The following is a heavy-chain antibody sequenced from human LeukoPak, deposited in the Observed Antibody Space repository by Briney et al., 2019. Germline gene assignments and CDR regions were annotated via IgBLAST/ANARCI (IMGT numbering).Heavy chain of an antibody. Sequence: SETLSLTCTVSGGSISSYFWSWIRQTPRKGLGWIGDIYYSGSTNYNPSLNSRVAMSVDTPKHQYSLNLNSVTAADTAVYYCARGYSSSWLGKFDYWGQGTLVTVSS. CDR1: GGSISSYF. V-gene: IGHV4-59*01. CDR2: IYYSGST. J-gene: IGHJ4*02. D-gene: IGHD6-13*01. CDR3: ARGYSSSWLGKFDY.